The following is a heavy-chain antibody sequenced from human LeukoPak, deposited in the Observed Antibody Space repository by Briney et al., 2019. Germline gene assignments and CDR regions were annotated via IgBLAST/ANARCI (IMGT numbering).Heavy chain of an antibody. J-gene: IGHJ3*02. CDR2: IYYSGST. D-gene: IGHD5-12*01. CDR3: ARDPSRGYSGYVAFDI. V-gene: IGHV4-59*01. CDR1: GGSISSYY. Sequence: PSETLSLTCTVSGGSISSYYWSWIRQPPGKGLEWIGYIYYSGSTNYNPSLKSRVTISVDTSKNQFSLKLSSVTAADTAMYYCARDPSRGYSGYVAFDIWGQGTMVTVSS.